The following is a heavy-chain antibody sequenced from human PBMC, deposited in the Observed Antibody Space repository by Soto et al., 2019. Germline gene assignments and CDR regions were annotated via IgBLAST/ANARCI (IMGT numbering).Heavy chain of an antibody. Sequence: EVQLVESGGGLVQPGGSLRLSCAASGFTFSSYSMNWVRQAPGKGLEWVSYISSSSSTIYYADSVKGRFTISRDNAKNSLYLQMNSLRDEDTAVYYCARERYSSGLNCFDPWGQGTLVTVSS. V-gene: IGHV3-48*02. D-gene: IGHD6-19*01. CDR3: ARERYSSGLNCFDP. CDR1: GFTFSSYS. CDR2: ISSSSSTI. J-gene: IGHJ5*02.